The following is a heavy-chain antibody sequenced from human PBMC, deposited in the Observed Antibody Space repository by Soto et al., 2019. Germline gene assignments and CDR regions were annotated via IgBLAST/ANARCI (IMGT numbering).Heavy chain of an antibody. Sequence: PGGSLRLSCAASGFAFNSYTMNWVRQAPGKGLEWVSSISRSSDYIYYADSVKGRFSISRDNAKNLLYLQMNSLRAEDTAVYYCARGVDDWGQGTLVTAPQ. CDR1: GFAFNSYT. CDR3: ARGVDD. CDR2: ISRSSDYI. J-gene: IGHJ4*02. V-gene: IGHV3-21*06.